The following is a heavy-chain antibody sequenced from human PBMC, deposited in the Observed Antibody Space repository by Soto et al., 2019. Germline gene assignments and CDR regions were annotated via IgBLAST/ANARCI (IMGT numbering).Heavy chain of an antibody. V-gene: IGHV3-53*01. D-gene: IGHD2-21*01. CDR3: ARVGGAYGHRPPFYP. Sequence: EVQLVESGGGLIQPGGSLRLSCAASGFTVSSNYMSWVRQAPGKGLAWVSVIYSGGSTYYADSVKGRFTISRDNSKNTLSLQMNSLRAEAPAVYYSARVGGAYGHRPPFYPWGQGHLVTVSA. J-gene: IGHJ5*02. CDR1: GFTVSSNY. CDR2: IYSGGST.